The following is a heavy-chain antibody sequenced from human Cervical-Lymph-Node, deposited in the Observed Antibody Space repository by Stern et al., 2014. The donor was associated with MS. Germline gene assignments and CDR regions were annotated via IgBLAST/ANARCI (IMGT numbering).Heavy chain of an antibody. V-gene: IGHV4-4*02. Sequence: QVQLQESGPGLVKPSGTLSLTCAVSGASISSGNWWTWVRQPPGKGLEWIGAIYHSGSTNYNPSFKSRVSMSLDKSKNQVSLKLRSVTAADTAVYYCARDPFLEWLDDWGQGTTVTVSS. CDR1: GASISSGNW. D-gene: IGHD3-3*02. CDR2: IYHSGST. CDR3: ARDPFLEWLDD. J-gene: IGHJ6*02.